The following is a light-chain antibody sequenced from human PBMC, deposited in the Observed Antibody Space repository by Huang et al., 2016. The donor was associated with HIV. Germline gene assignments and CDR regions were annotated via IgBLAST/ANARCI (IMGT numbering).Light chain of an antibody. CDR3: QQYSDWPIT. CDR2: DAS. CDR1: QSVSTN. Sequence: IMMTQSPATLSLSPGQGATRSCRASQSVSTNLAWYQQKPGQAPRSLIYDASTRATGISARFRGSGSVTAFTLTITSLQSEDFAVYFCQQYSDWPITFGPGTTVDLK. J-gene: IGKJ3*01. V-gene: IGKV3-15*01.